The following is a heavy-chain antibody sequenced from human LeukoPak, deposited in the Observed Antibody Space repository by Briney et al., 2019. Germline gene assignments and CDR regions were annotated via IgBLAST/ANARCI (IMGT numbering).Heavy chain of an antibody. CDR3: TKDSSSWYEAGYFQH. J-gene: IGHJ1*01. CDR1: GFTFSSYA. Sequence: GGSLRLSCAASGFTFSSYAMSWVRQAPGKGLEWVSGISGSGGTTYYADSVEGRFTISRDNAKNSLYLQMNSLRAEDTALYYCTKDSSSWYEAGYFQHWGQGTLVTVSS. D-gene: IGHD6-13*01. V-gene: IGHV3-23*01. CDR2: ISGSGGTT.